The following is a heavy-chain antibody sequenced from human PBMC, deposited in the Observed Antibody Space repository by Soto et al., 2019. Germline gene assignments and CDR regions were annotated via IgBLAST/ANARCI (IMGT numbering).Heavy chain of an antibody. CDR3: ARDRAPLYSGDRFVGKDDFDL. CDR1: DFSFSDYA. Sequence: QEQLVASGGGVVLPGGSLRLSCAASDFSFSDYAMYWFRQAPGKGLAWVALLSYDGSNKYYDDSVKGRFTISRDNTKNAVFLQMDSLRADDTALYYCARDRAPLYSGDRFVGKDDFDLWGQGILGTVSS. J-gene: IGHJ4*02. D-gene: IGHD2-21*02. V-gene: IGHV3-30-3*01. CDR2: LSYDGSNK.